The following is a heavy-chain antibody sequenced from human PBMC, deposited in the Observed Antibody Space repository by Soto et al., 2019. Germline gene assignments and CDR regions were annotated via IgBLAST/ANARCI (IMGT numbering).Heavy chain of an antibody. CDR1: GFRFKSFV. CDR2: TSYDGSNK. V-gene: IGHV3-30*19. CDR3: ARWGTTGGFDL. J-gene: IGHJ4*02. Sequence: QLQLVESGGGVVQPGTSLRLSCAASGFRFKSFVMHWVRQAPGKGLEWVAVTSYDGSNKDYGDSVKGRFTVSRDNSQNTLLLQMDFLRPEDTALYYCARWGTTGGFDLWGQGPLVSVSS. D-gene: IGHD3-16*01.